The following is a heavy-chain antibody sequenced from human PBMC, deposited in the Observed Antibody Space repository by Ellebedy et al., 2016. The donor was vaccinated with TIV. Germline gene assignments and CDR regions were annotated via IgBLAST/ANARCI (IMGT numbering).Heavy chain of an antibody. D-gene: IGHD4-11*01. CDR2: ISYDGSNK. CDR3: ARDLNRNYPGTYFDY. CDR1: GFTFSHYA. J-gene: IGHJ4*02. V-gene: IGHV3-30-3*01. Sequence: GESLKFSCAASGFTFSHYAMHWVRQAPGKGLEWVAVISYDGSNKYYADSVKGRFTISRDNSKNTRYLQMNSLRAEDTAVYYCARDLNRNYPGTYFDYWGQGTLVTVSS.